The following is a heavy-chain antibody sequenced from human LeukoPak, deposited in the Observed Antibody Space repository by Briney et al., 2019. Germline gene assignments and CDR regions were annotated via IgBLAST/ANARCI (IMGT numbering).Heavy chain of an antibody. CDR3: AKDRGDIRGWSLDY. D-gene: IGHD6-19*01. J-gene: IGHJ4*02. CDR1: GFTFSNYW. Sequence: GGSLRLSCAASGFTFSNYWMSWVRQAPGKGLEWVANIRQDGSEKYYVDSMRGRFTISRDNSKNTLYLQMNSLRAEDTAVYYCAKDRGDIRGWSLDYWGQGTLVTVSS. V-gene: IGHV3-7*03. CDR2: IRQDGSEK.